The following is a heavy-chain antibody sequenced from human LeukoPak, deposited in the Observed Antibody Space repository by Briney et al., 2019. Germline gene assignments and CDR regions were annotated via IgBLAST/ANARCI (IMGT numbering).Heavy chain of an antibody. CDR2: IYYSGST. Sequence: SETLSLTCTVSGASISTSRDYWGWIRQPPGKGLEWIGSIYYSGSTYYNPSLKSRVTISVDTSKNQFSLKLSSVTAADTAVYYCARVSGFPYYYYMDVWGKGTTVTVSS. J-gene: IGHJ6*03. CDR3: ARVSGFPYYYYMDV. D-gene: IGHD1-26*01. CDR1: GASISTSRDY. V-gene: IGHV4-39*01.